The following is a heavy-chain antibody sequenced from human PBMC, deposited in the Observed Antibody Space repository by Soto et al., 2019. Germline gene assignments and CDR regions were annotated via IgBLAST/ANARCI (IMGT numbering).Heavy chain of an antibody. V-gene: IGHV1-69*02. CDR1: GGTFSSYT. CDR2: IIPILGIA. D-gene: IGHD2-15*01. CDR3: ATYCSGGSCLDY. J-gene: IGHJ4*02. Sequence: QVQLVQSGAEVKKPGSSVKVSCKASGGTFSSYTISWVRQAPGQGLEWMGRIIPILGIANYAQKFQGRVTITADNSTGTAYMELSSLRSEDTAVYYCATYCSGGSCLDYWGQGTLVTVSS.